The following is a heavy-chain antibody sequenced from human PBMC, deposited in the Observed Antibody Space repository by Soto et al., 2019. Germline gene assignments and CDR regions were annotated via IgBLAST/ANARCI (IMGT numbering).Heavy chain of an antibody. D-gene: IGHD2-15*01. CDR2: INAGNGGT. V-gene: IGHV1-3*01. CDR1: GCTFTSYP. Sequence: GASVKVSCKASGCTFTSYPMNWLRQAPGQRPEWMGWINAGNGGTKYSQKFQGRVSITRDTSASTAYMQLSRLRSEDTAVYYCATDRGGYCSGGSCSEAWFDPWGQGTLVTVSS. J-gene: IGHJ5*02. CDR3: ATDRGGYCSGGSCSEAWFDP.